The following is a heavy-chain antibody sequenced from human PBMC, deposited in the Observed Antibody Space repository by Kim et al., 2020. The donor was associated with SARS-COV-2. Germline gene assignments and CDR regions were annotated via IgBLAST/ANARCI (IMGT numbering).Heavy chain of an antibody. CDR2: IDPSDSYT. D-gene: IGHD3-9*01. J-gene: IGHJ6*02. V-gene: IGHV5-10-1*01. Sequence: GESLKISCKGSGYSFTSYWISWVRQMPGKGLEWMGRIDPSDSYTNYSPSFQGHVTISADKSISTAYLQWSSLKASDTAMYYCASTYDILTKPYYYYGMDVWGQGTTVTVSS. CDR1: GYSFTSYW. CDR3: ASTYDILTKPYYYYGMDV.